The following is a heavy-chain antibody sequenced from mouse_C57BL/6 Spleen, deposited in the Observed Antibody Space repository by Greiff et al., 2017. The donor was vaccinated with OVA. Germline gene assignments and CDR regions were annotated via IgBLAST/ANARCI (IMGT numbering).Heavy chain of an antibody. V-gene: IGHV1-52*01. CDR3: ARLGYFDV. CDR2: IDPSDSET. Sequence: QVQLKQPGAELVRPGSSVKLSCKASGYTFTSYWMHWVKQRPIQGLEWIGNIDPSDSETHYNQKFKDKATMTIDKSSSTAYMQVSRLTSEDSAVYYCARLGYFDVWGTGTTVTVSS. CDR1: GYTFTSYW. J-gene: IGHJ1*03.